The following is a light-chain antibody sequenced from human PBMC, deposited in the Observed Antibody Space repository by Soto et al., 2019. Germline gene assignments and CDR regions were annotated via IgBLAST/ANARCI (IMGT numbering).Light chain of an antibody. J-gene: IGKJ4*01. CDR2: GAS. Sequence: EIVMTQSPATLSVSPGERATLSCRASQSVGTKLVWYQQKPGQAPRLLMYGASTRATGFPARFSGSGSGTEFTLTISSLQSEDAAVYYCQQYHNWPHLTFGGGTKVEIK. V-gene: IGKV3-15*01. CDR1: QSVGTK. CDR3: QQYHNWPHLT.